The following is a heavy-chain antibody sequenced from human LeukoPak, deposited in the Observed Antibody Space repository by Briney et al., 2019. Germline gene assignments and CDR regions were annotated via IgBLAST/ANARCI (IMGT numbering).Heavy chain of an antibody. CDR1: GFTFSNYW. J-gene: IGHJ4*02. Sequence: GGSLRLSCAASGFTFSNYWMHWVRQAPGKGLVWVSRINSDGSITSHADSVKGRFTISRDNAKNSLYLQMNSLRAEDTAVYYCARENDYAFDYWGQGTLVTVSS. V-gene: IGHV3-74*01. CDR3: ARENDYAFDY. CDR2: INSDGSIT. D-gene: IGHD4-17*01.